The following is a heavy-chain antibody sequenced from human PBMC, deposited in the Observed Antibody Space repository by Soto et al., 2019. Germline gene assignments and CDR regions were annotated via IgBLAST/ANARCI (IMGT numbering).Heavy chain of an antibody. V-gene: IGHV1-69*13. CDR2: IIPIFGTA. CDR3: ARERGRRGYSYGNWFDP. CDR1: GGTFSSYA. D-gene: IGHD5-18*01. J-gene: IGHJ5*02. Sequence: VASVKVSCKASGGTFSSYAISWVRQAPGQGLEWMGGIIPIFGTANYAQKFQGRVTITADESTSTAYMELSSLRSEDTAVYYCARERGRRGYSYGNWFDPWGQGTLVTVSS.